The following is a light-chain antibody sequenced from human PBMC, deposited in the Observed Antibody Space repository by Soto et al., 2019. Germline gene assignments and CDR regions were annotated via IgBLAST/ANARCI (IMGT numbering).Light chain of an antibody. CDR2: GAS. J-gene: IGKJ4*01. CDR1: QGVSSSY. V-gene: IGKV3-20*01. CDR3: QRCRTS. Sequence: EIVLTQSPGTLSLSPGERATLSGRASQGVSSSYLAWYQQKPGQPPRLLIYGASSRATGIPDRFSGSGSGTDFTLTITRLEPEDFAVYYCQRCRTSFGGGTKVEIK.